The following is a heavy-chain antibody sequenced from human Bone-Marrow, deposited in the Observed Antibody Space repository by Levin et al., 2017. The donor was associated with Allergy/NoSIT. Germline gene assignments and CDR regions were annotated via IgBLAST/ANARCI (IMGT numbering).Heavy chain of an antibody. Sequence: SETLSLTCTVSGGSISGYYWSWIRQPPGKGLEWIAYIYYSGSTNYNPSLKSRVTISVDTSKNQFSLKVSSVTATDTAVYYCVSQPVDTAAFDHWGQGALVTVSS. V-gene: IGHV4-59*01. D-gene: IGHD5-18*01. CDR3: VSQPVDTAAFDH. CDR2: IYYSGST. J-gene: IGHJ4*02. CDR1: GGSISGYY.